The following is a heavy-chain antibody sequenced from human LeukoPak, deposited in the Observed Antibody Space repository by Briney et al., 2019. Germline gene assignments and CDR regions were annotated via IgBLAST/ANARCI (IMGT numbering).Heavy chain of an antibody. V-gene: IGHV1-2*02. Sequence: ASVKVSYKASGYTFTGYYMHWVRQAPGQGLEWMGWINPNSGGTNYAQKFQGRVTMTRDTSISTAYMELSRLRSDDTAVYYCAXGXGSXXHYYYYXMXVWGKGTXVTVS. CDR1: GYTFTGYY. D-gene: IGHD2-15*01. CDR3: AXGXGSXXHYYYYXMXV. CDR2: INPNSGGT. J-gene: IGHJ6*03.